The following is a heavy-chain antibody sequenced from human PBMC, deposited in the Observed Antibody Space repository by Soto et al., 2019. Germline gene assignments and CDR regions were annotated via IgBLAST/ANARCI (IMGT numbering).Heavy chain of an antibody. V-gene: IGHV1-24*01. Sequence: ASVKVSCKVSGYTLTELSMHWVRQAPGKGLEWMGGFDPEDGETIYAQKFQGRVTMTEDTSTDTAYMELSSLRSEDTAVYYCAAVADFWSPDAFDIWGQGTMVTVSS. D-gene: IGHD3-3*01. CDR3: AAVADFWSPDAFDI. CDR1: GYTLTELS. CDR2: FDPEDGET. J-gene: IGHJ3*02.